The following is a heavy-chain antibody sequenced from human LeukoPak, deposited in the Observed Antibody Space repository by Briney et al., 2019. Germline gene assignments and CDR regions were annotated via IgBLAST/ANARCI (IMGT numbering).Heavy chain of an antibody. J-gene: IGHJ4*02. CDR2: IYYSGST. CDR3: ARGVVAAAGRTFDF. V-gene: IGHV4-59*01. CDR1: GGSISNYY. D-gene: IGHD6-13*01. Sequence: PSGTLSLTCTVSGGSISNYYWSWIRQPPGKGLEWIGYIYYSGSTNYNPSLKSRVTISVDTSKNQFSLKLSSVTAADTAIYYCARGVVAAAGRTFDFWGQGTLVTVSS.